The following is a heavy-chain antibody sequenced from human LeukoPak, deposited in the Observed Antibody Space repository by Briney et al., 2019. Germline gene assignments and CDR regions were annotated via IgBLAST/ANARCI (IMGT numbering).Heavy chain of an antibody. V-gene: IGHV4-61*01. J-gene: IGHJ4*02. CDR2: IFYSGST. Sequence: SETLSLTCTVSGGSVSSNNYFWSWIRQPPGKGLEWIGYIFYSGSTNYNPSLKSRVTISVDTSKNQFSLRLSSVTAADTAVYYCARGQIYSVSYYYFDYWAREPWSPSPQ. CDR1: GGSVSSNNYF. D-gene: IGHD1-26*01. CDR3: ARGQIYSVSYYYFDY.